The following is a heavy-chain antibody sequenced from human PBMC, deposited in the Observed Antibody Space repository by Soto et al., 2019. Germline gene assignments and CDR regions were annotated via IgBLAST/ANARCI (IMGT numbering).Heavy chain of an antibody. CDR1: GGSVSSGSHY. V-gene: IGHV4-61*01. CDR3: ARVWNRNFDY. D-gene: IGHD1-1*01. Sequence: TLSLTCTVSGGSVSSGSHYWSWIRQPPGRGLEWIGYIYYSGSTNYNPSLKSRVTISVDTSKNQFSLRLSSVTAADTAVYYCARVWNRNFDYWGQGTLVTVSS. CDR2: IYYSGST. J-gene: IGHJ4*02.